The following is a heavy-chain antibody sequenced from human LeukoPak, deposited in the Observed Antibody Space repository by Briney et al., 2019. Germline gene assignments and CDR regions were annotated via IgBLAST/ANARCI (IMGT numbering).Heavy chain of an antibody. CDR2: INPNSGGT. J-gene: IGHJ6*03. Sequence: ASVKVSCKASGYTFTGYYMHWVRQAPGQGLEWMGWINPNSGGTNYAQKFQGRVTMTRDTSISTAYMELSRLRSDDTAVYYCARDRGYDNQEHYYYYMDVWGKGTTVTVSS. CDR1: GYTFTGYY. CDR3: ARDRGYDNQEHYYYYMDV. V-gene: IGHV1-2*02. D-gene: IGHD5-12*01.